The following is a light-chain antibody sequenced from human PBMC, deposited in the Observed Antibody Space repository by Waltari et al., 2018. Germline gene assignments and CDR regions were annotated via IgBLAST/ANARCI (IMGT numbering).Light chain of an antibody. Sequence: SYELTQPLSASVALGQTASLTCGGSDIGTKHGPWYQQKPGQAPVLVLYRDRSRPSGIPERFSGSNSGTTATLTISGAQAGDEADYYCQVWDTRKNWVFGGGTKLTVL. CDR2: RDR. CDR3: QVWDTRKNWV. V-gene: IGLV3-9*01. CDR1: DIGTKH. J-gene: IGLJ3*02.